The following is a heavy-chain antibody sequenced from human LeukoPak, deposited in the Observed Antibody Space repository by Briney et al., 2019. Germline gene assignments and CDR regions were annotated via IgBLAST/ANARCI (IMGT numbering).Heavy chain of an antibody. J-gene: IGHJ6*02. CDR2: IRYDGSNK. CDR1: GFTFSSYG. CDR3: ARDAWYCSSTSCSHYYYYYGMDV. V-gene: IGHV3-30*02. D-gene: IGHD2-2*01. Sequence: GGSLRLSCAASGFTFSSYGIHWVRQAPGKGLEWVAFIRYDGSNKYYADSVKGRFTISRDNYQNTLYLQMNNLRAEDPAVYYCARDAWYCSSTSCSHYYYYYGMDVWGQGTTVTVSS.